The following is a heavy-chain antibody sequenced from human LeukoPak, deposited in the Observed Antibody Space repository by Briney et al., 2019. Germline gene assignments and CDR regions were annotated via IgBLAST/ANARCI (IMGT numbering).Heavy chain of an antibody. CDR2: ISYSGST. D-gene: IGHD3-16*01. Sequence: SETLSLTCTVSGGSISSYYWSWIRQPPGKGLERIGYISYSGSTNYNPSLTSRVTISLDTSRNQFSLELSSVTAADTAVYYCARRPYGGNFDYWGQGTLVSVSS. V-gene: IGHV4-59*08. CDR3: ARRPYGGNFDY. CDR1: GGSISSYY. J-gene: IGHJ4*02.